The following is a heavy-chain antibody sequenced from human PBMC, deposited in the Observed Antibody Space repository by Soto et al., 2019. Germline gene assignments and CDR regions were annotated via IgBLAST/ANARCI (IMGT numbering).Heavy chain of an antibody. CDR2: IFESGAT. CDR1: GGSISSSSS. Sequence: QLQLQESGPGLVKPSGTLSLTCAVSGGSISSSSSWTWVRQSPGKGLEWIGEIFESGATNYNPSLKSRLTMSVDKSKNQFSLNLSSLTAADTAVYFCTTSHAGELNNWGQGTLVTVSS. J-gene: IGHJ4*02. CDR3: TTSHAGELNN. D-gene: IGHD1-7*01. V-gene: IGHV4-4*02.